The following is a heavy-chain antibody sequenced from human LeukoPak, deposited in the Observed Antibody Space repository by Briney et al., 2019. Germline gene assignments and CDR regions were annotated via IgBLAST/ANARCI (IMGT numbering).Heavy chain of an antibody. CDR3: AKDSDSEYYYDSSGYKIGYFQH. CDR2: IRYDGSNK. D-gene: IGHD3-22*01. V-gene: IGHV3-30*02. Sequence: PGGSLRLSCSASGFTFTNYEMNWVRQAPGKGLEWVAFIRYDGSNKYYADSVKGRFTISRDNSKNTLYLQMNSLRAEDTAVYYCAKDSDSEYYYDSSGYKIGYFQHWGQGTLVTVSS. J-gene: IGHJ1*01. CDR1: GFTFTNYE.